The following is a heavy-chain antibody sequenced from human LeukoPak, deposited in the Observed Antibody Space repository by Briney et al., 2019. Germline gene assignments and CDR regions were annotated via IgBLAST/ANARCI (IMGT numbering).Heavy chain of an antibody. V-gene: IGHV4-4*07. CDR2: IFTSGIT. Sequence: SETLSLTCTVSGDSLNGYCWGWIRQPAGKGLEWIGRIFTSGITKYSPSLRSRVTMSIDTSKNQFSLKLSSVTAADTAVYYCARVDGDYGKGFDPWGQGTLVTVSS. J-gene: IGHJ5*02. CDR1: GDSLNGYC. D-gene: IGHD4-17*01. CDR3: ARVDGDYGKGFDP.